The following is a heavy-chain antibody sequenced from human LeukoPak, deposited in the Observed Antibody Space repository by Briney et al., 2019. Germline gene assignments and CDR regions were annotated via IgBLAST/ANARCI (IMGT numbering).Heavy chain of an antibody. D-gene: IGHD1-20*01. Sequence: PGGSLRLSCAASGFTFSSYGLSWVRQAPGKGLEWVSGIGGSGGSTNYADSVKGRFTISRDNSKNTLYLQMNSLRAEDTAVYYCARLLAYNSGGEAFDHWGQGTLVTVSS. V-gene: IGHV3-23*01. CDR2: IGGSGGST. CDR1: GFTFSSYG. CDR3: ARLLAYNSGGEAFDH. J-gene: IGHJ4*02.